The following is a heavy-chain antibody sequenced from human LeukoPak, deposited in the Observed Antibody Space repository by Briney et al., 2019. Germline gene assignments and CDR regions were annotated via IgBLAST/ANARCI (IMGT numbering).Heavy chain of an antibody. D-gene: IGHD3-10*01. Sequence: PGGSLRLSCTASGFSFSFYSMNWVRQAPGRGLEWISYTSSSSSLIYYADSVKGRFTISRDNAKNSLYLHMNSLKDEDTAVYYCARGGGPMIRSDFDFWGQGTLVTVSS. V-gene: IGHV3-48*02. CDR2: TSSSSSLI. CDR3: ARGGGPMIRSDFDF. CDR1: GFSFSFYS. J-gene: IGHJ4*02.